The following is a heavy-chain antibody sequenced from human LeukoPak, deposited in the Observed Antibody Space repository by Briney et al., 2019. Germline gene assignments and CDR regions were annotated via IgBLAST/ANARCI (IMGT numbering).Heavy chain of an antibody. Sequence: SETLSLTCTVSGGSISSGDYYWSWIRQPPGKGLEWIGYIYYSGSTYYNPSLKSRVTISVDTSKNQFSLKLSSVTAADTAVYYCARGVAAQDYDSSGCSMDVWGQGTTVTVSS. CDR3: ARGVAAQDYDSSGCSMDV. V-gene: IGHV4-30-4*01. J-gene: IGHJ6*02. D-gene: IGHD3-22*01. CDR1: GGSISSGDYY. CDR2: IYYSGST.